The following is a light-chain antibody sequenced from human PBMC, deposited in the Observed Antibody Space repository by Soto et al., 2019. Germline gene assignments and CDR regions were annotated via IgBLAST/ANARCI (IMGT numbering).Light chain of an antibody. CDR2: DDR. J-gene: IGLJ2*01. CDR1: NIGRKS. Sequence: SYELTQPPSVSVAPGQTASITCGGTNIGRKSVHWYQQKPGQAPVVVVYDDRDRPSGIPERFSGSNSGNTAALTISRVEAGHEADYYCQLWDSNSDHVVFGGGTKLTVL. V-gene: IGLV3-21*02. CDR3: QLWDSNSDHVV.